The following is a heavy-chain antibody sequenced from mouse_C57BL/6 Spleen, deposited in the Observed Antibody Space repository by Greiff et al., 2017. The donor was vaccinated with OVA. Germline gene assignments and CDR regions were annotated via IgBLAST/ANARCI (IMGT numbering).Heavy chain of an antibody. CDR2: IDPSDSYT. CDR1: GYTFTSYW. J-gene: IGHJ1*03. Sequence: QVQLQQPGAELVKPGASVKLSCKASGYTFTSYWMQWVKQRPGQGLEWTGEIDPSDSYTNYNQKFKGKATLTVDTSSSTAYMQLSSLTSEDSAVYYCARRVGYDGHFDVWGTGTTVTVSS. CDR3: ARRVGYDGHFDV. V-gene: IGHV1-50*01. D-gene: IGHD2-2*01.